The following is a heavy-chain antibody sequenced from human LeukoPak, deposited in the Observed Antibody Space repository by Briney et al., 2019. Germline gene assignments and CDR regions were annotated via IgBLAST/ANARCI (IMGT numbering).Heavy chain of an antibody. D-gene: IGHD1-26*01. CDR3: ARSWELRSTFDY. CDR2: INHSGST. J-gene: IGHJ4*02. CDR1: GFTFSNYA. Sequence: GSLRLSCAASGFTFSNYAMSWVRQAPGKGLEWIGEINHSGSTNYNPSLKSRVTISVDTSKNQFSLKLSSVTAADTAVYYCARSWELRSTFDYWGQGTLVTVSS. V-gene: IGHV4-34*01.